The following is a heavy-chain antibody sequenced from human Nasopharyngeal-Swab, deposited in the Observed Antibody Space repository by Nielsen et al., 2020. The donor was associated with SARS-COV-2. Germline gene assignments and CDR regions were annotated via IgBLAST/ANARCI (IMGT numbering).Heavy chain of an antibody. CDR2: ISYDGSNK. V-gene: IGHV3-30-3*01. CDR3: ARDQGYMDV. CDR1: GFTFSSYA. J-gene: IGHJ6*03. Sequence: GASLELSCAASGFTFSSYAMHWVRQAPGKGLEWVAVISYDGSNKYYADSVKGRFTISRDNSKNTLYLQMNSLRAEDTAVYYCARDQGYMDVWGKGTTVTVSS.